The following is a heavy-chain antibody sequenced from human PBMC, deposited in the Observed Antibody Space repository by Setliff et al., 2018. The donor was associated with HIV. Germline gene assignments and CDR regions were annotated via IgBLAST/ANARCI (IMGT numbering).Heavy chain of an antibody. CDR3: ARDRAHYYDSSGQMPFDI. D-gene: IGHD3-22*01. CDR1: GGTFSSYA. V-gene: IGHV1-69*05. CDR2: IIPIFGTA. Sequence: ASVKVSCKASGGTFSSYAISWVRQHPGQGLEWMGGIIPIFGTANYAQKLQGRVTITTDESTSPAYMEPSSLRSEDTAVYYCARDRAHYYDSSGQMPFDIWGQGTMVTVSS. J-gene: IGHJ3*02.